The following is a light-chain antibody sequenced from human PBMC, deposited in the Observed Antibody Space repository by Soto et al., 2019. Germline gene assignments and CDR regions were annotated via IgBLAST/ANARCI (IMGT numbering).Light chain of an antibody. Sequence: VLTQPPSASGTPGQRITISCSGSSSNIGDNPVNWYQQLPGAAPKLLIYINDQRPSGVPDRLSGSKSGTSASLAISGLQPEDEADYYCAAWDDSLNALFGTGTKVTVL. CDR3: AAWDDSLNAL. CDR1: SSNIGDNP. J-gene: IGLJ1*01. CDR2: IND. V-gene: IGLV1-44*01.